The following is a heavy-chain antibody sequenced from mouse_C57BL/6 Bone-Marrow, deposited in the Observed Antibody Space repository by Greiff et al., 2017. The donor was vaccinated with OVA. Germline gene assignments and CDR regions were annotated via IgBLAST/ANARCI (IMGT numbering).Heavy chain of an antibody. V-gene: IGHV5-4*03. CDR3: TRGWLLRYFDD. Sequence: DVKLVESGGGLVKPGGSLKLSCAASGFTFSSYAMSWVRQTPEKRLEWVATISDGGSYTYYTDTVKGRFTISRDNANTNQNLLISHLKSEDTAMYCCTRGWLLRYFDDWGKGTTLTVSS. CDR1: GFTFSSYA. D-gene: IGHD2-3*01. J-gene: IGHJ2*01. CDR2: ISDGGSYT.